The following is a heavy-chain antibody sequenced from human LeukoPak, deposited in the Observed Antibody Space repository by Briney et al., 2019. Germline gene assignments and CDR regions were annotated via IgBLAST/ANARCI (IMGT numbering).Heavy chain of an antibody. J-gene: IGHJ4*02. Sequence: KTGGSLRLSCAASGFTFSSYSMNWVRQAPGKGLGWVSSISSSSSYIYYADSVKGRFTISRDNAKNSLYLQMNSLRAEDTAVYYCARGPRGHVFNWDQNLESYWGQGTLVTVSS. CDR2: ISSSSSYI. CDR3: ARGPRGHVFNWDQNLESY. D-gene: IGHD3-3*01. CDR1: GFTFSSYS. V-gene: IGHV3-21*01.